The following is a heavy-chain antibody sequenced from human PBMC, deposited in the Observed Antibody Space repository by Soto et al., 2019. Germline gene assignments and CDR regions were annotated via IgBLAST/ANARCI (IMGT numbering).Heavy chain of an antibody. V-gene: IGHV1-69*06. CDR1: GGTLSSYA. CDR2: IIPIFGTA. J-gene: IGHJ3*02. D-gene: IGHD3-22*01. CDR3: ARVLDYYDSSGYYLYAFDI. Sequence: GASVKVSCKASGGTLSSYAISWVQQAPGQGLEWMGGIIPIFGTANYAQKFQGRVTITADKSTSTAYMELSSLRSEDTAVYYCARVLDYYDSSGYYLYAFDIWGQGTMVTVSS.